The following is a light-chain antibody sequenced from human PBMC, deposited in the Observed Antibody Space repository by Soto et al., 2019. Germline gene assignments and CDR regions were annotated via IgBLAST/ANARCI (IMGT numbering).Light chain of an antibody. V-gene: IGKV1-39*01. CDR1: QSISSY. CDR3: QQYNFYPFT. Sequence: DIQMTQSPSSLSASVGDRVTITCRASQSISSYLNWYQQKPGKAPKLLLYSASNLQSGVPSRFSGSGSGTDFTLTISSLQPEDFATYYCQQYNFYPFTFGGGTNVEIQ. CDR2: SAS. J-gene: IGKJ4*01.